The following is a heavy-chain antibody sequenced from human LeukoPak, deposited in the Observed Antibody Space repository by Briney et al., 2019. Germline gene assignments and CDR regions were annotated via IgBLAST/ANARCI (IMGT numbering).Heavy chain of an antibody. CDR2: IYYSGST. Sequence: SETLSLTCAVYGGSFSGYYWSWIRQPPGKGLEWIGDIYYSGSTNYKSSLKSRVTISVDTSKNQFSLKLSSVTAADTAVYYCAKGVADIVVVPAAKGGWFDPWGQGTLVTVSS. D-gene: IGHD2-2*01. CDR3: AKGVADIVVVPAAKGGWFDP. J-gene: IGHJ5*02. V-gene: IGHV4-59*12. CDR1: GGSFSGYY.